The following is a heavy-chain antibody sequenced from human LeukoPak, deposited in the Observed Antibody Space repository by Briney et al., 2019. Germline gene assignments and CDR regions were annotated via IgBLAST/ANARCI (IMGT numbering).Heavy chain of an antibody. CDR1: GYTFTSYA. J-gene: IGHJ4*02. CDR3: ATFAGTIFGVVIPPFDY. Sequence: ASVKVSCKASGYTFTSYAMHWVRQAPGQRLEWMGWINAGNGNTKYSQKFQGRVTITRDTSASTAYMELSSLRSEDTAVYYCATFAGTIFGVVIPPFDYWGQGTLVTVSS. D-gene: IGHD3-3*01. CDR2: INAGNGNT. V-gene: IGHV1-3*01.